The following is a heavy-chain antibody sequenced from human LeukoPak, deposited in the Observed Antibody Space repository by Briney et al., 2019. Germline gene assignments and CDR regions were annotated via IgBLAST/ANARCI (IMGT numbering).Heavy chain of an antibody. V-gene: IGHV3-7*03. CDR1: GFIFSNYA. CDR2: INHNGNVN. D-gene: IGHD3-16*01. Sequence: GRSLRLSCAASGFIFSNYAMHWARQAPGKGLEWVASINHNGNVNYYVDSVKGRFTISRDNAKNSLYLQMSNLRAEDTAVYFCARGGGLDVWGQGATVTVSS. CDR3: ARGGGLDV. J-gene: IGHJ6*02.